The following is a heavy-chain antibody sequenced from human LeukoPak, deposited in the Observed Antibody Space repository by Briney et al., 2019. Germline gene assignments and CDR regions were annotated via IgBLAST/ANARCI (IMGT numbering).Heavy chain of an antibody. CDR3: AKHGGDFSNYFDWFDP. J-gene: IGHJ5*02. D-gene: IGHD4-4*01. Sequence: GGSLRLSCAASGFTFSDYYMSWIRQAPGKGLEWVSYISSSGSTIYYADSVKGRFTISRDNSKNTLYLQMNSLRAEDTAVYYCAKHGGDFSNYFDWFDPWGQGTLVTVSS. CDR1: GFTFSDYY. V-gene: IGHV3-11*01. CDR2: ISSSGSTI.